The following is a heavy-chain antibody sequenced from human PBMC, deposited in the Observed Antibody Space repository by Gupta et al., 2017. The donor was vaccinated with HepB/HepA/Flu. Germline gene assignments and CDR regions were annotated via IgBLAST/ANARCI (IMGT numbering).Heavy chain of an antibody. CDR3: ARAPYADYGLDV. Sequence: QVQLQESGPGLVKPSETLSLTCTVSVGSMSGYYWTWMRQPPGKELEWIGYMYYTGSTNYNPSLKSRVAVFVDTSKNQFSRRLSSVTAADTAVYFCARAPYADYGLDVWGQGTTVTVSS. V-gene: IGHV4-59*01. CDR1: VGSMSGYY. J-gene: IGHJ6*02. D-gene: IGHD2-2*01. CDR2: MYYTGST.